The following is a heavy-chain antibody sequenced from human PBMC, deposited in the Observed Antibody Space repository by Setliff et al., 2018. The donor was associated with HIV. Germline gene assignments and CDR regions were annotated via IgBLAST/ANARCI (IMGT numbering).Heavy chain of an antibody. Sequence: GASVKVSCKASGHSFTTYFLHWVRQAPGQGLEWMGMINPSGGSTSYAQKFQGRVAMTRDTSTGTVYMELSSLKSEDTAVYYCARSSDILTGDLDYWGQGTLVTVSS. CDR3: ARSSDILTGDLDY. CDR1: GHSFTTYF. V-gene: IGHV1-46*01. CDR2: INPSGGST. D-gene: IGHD3-9*01. J-gene: IGHJ4*02.